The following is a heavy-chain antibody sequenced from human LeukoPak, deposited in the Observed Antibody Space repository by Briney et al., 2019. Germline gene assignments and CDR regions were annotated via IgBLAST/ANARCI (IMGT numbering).Heavy chain of an antibody. Sequence: ASVNVSCKASRYPFSTFGINWVRQAPGQGLEWLGWISPYSGNTNYAQRFQGRVTMTRDTSISTAYMELNRLTSDDTAVYYCARDKYTGYETFDYWGQGTPVTVSS. CDR1: RYPFSTFG. CDR3: ARDKYTGYETFDY. V-gene: IGHV1-2*02. J-gene: IGHJ4*02. CDR2: ISPYSGNT. D-gene: IGHD5-12*01.